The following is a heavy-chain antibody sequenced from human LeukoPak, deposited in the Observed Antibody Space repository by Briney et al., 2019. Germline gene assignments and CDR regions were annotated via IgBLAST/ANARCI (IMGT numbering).Heavy chain of an antibody. J-gene: IGHJ6*02. CDR3: ARRPTQQWLAMDV. Sequence: GESLKISCKGSGYSFTTYWIAWVRQMTGKGLEWMGMIYPGDSDTRYSPSFQGQVTFSADKSISTAYLQWSGLKASDTAMYYCARRPTQQWLAMDVWGRGTTVTVSS. D-gene: IGHD6-19*01. V-gene: IGHV5-51*01. CDR1: GYSFTTYW. CDR2: IYPGDSDT.